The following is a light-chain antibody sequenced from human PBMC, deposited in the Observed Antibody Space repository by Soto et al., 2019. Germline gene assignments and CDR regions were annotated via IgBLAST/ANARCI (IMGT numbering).Light chain of an antibody. CDR2: KAS. CDR3: QQYHGFPWT. J-gene: IGKJ1*01. Sequence: DIQMTQSLSTLSASVGDRVTITCRASQRISSWLAWYQQKSGKAPKLLIYKASSLQSGVPSRFSGSGSGTEFTLTISSLQPDDFATYYCQQYHGFPWTFGQGTKVEIK. CDR1: QRISSW. V-gene: IGKV1-5*03.